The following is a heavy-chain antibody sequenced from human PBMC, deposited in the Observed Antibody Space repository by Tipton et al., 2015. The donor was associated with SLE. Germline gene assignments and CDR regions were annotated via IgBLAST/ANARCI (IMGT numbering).Heavy chain of an antibody. Sequence: GSLRLSCAASGFTFSSYAMSWVRQAPGKGLEWVSAISGSGGSTYYADSVKGRFTISRDNAKNSLYLQMDSLRAEDTAVYYCARPGIAAAGTGGFDYWGQGTLVTVSS. D-gene: IGHD6-13*01. J-gene: IGHJ4*02. CDR3: ARPGIAAAGTGGFDY. CDR1: GFTFSSYA. V-gene: IGHV3-23*01. CDR2: ISGSGGST.